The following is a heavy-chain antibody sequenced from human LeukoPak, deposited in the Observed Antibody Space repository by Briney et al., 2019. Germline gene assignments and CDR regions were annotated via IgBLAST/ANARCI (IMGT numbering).Heavy chain of an antibody. Sequence: PSETLSLTCTVSGGSISSYYWSWLRQPAGKGLEWVGRIYTSGSTNYNPSLKSRVTMSVDTSKNQFSLKLSSVTAADTAVYYCARGWDGDYPDAFDIWGQGTMVTVSS. CDR1: GGSISSYY. CDR2: IYTSGST. CDR3: ARGWDGDYPDAFDI. D-gene: IGHD4-17*01. J-gene: IGHJ3*02. V-gene: IGHV4-4*07.